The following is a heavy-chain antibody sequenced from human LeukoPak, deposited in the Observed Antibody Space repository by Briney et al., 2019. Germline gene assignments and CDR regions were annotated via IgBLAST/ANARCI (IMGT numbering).Heavy chain of an antibody. Sequence: SVKVSCKASGGTFSSYAISWVRHAPGQGLEWMGRIIPIFGTANYAQKFQGRVTITTDESTSTAYMELSSLRSEDTAVYYCARALYYYDSSGYYPGNFQHWGQGTLVTVSS. CDR3: ARALYYYDSSGYYPGNFQH. D-gene: IGHD3-22*01. CDR2: IIPIFGTA. J-gene: IGHJ1*01. CDR1: GGTFSSYA. V-gene: IGHV1-69*05.